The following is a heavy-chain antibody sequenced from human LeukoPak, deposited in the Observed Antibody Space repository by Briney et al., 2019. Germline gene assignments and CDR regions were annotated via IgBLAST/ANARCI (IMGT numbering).Heavy chain of an antibody. D-gene: IGHD3-16*02. CDR2: ISWNSGSI. CDR3: AKEDMITFGGVIVD. Sequence: GGSLRLSCAASGFTFDDYAMHWVRQAPGKGLEWVSGISWNSGSIGYADSVKGRFTISRDNAKNSLYLQMNSLRAEDTGLYYCAKEDMITFGGVIVDWGQGTLVTVSS. J-gene: IGHJ4*02. V-gene: IGHV3-9*01. CDR1: GFTFDDYA.